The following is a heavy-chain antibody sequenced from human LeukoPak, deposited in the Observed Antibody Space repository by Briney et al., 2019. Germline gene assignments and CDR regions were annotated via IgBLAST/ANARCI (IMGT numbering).Heavy chain of an antibody. J-gene: IGHJ4*02. V-gene: IGHV3-53*01. CDR1: GFTFSSNY. D-gene: IGHD6-13*01. CDR2: IYSGGST. Sequence: GGSLRLSCAASGFTFSSNYMSWVRQAPGKGLEWVSVIYSGGSTYYADSVKGRFTVSRDNSKNTLYLQMNSLRAEDTAVYYCARGVVFIAAAGGYYFDYWGQGTLVTVSA. CDR3: ARGVVFIAAAGGYYFDY.